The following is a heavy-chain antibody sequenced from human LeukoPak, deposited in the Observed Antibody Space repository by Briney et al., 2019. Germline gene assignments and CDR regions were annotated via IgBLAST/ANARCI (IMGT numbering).Heavy chain of an antibody. Sequence: GGSLRISCAASGFTFSSYAMSWVRQAPAKGLEWVSTIGGGGESTYYADSVKGRFTISRDNSKNTVYLQMNSLRAEDTAVYYCAKVLSGSQDYWGQGTLVTVFS. CDR2: IGGGGEST. J-gene: IGHJ4*02. V-gene: IGHV3-23*01. D-gene: IGHD1-26*01. CDR3: AKVLSGSQDY. CDR1: GFTFSSYA.